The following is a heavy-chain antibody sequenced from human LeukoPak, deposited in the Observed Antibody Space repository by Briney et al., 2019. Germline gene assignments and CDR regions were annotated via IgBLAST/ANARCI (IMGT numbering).Heavy chain of an antibody. CDR1: GFTVSSNY. D-gene: IGHD4-17*01. Sequence: PGGSLRLSCAASGFTVSSNYMSWVRQAPGKGLEWVSVIYSGGSTYYADSVKGRFTISRDNSKNTLYLQMNSLRAEDTAVYYCARDSDYGDYYYYGMDVWGQGTTATVSS. CDR3: ARDSDYGDYYYYGMDV. J-gene: IGHJ6*02. V-gene: IGHV3-53*01. CDR2: IYSGGST.